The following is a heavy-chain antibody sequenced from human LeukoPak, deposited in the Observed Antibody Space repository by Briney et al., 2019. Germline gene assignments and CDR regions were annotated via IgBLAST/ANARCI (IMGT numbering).Heavy chain of an antibody. J-gene: IGHJ4*02. D-gene: IGHD2-15*01. CDR1: GYTFTRYG. CDR2: ISANNGDT. CDR3: ARDFFHGHCAGLSCFLLDY. Sequence: VASVKVSCKASGYTFTRYGISWVRQAPGQGHEWMGWISANNGDTNSAQKFQGRVTMTTDTSTSTAYMELRCLRSDDTAVYYCARDFFHGHCAGLSCFLLDYWGQGSLVTVSS. V-gene: IGHV1-18*01.